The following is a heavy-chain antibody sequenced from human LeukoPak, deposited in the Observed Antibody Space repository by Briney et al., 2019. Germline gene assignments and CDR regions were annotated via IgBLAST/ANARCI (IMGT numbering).Heavy chain of an antibody. V-gene: IGHV3-30*18. CDR3: AKDFSEEVYGDYVPAYFQH. D-gene: IGHD4-17*01. CDR2: ISYDGSNK. Sequence: GGSLRLSCAASGFTFSSYGMHWVRQAPGKGLEWVAVISYDGSNKYYADSVKGRFTISRDNSKNTLHLQMNSLRAEDTAVYYCAKDFSEEVYGDYVPAYFQHWGQGTLVTVSS. CDR1: GFTFSSYG. J-gene: IGHJ1*01.